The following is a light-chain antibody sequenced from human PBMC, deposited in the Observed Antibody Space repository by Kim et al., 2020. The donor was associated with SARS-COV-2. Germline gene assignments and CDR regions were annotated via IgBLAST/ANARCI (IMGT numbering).Light chain of an antibody. CDR1: RSDGGGYNY. V-gene: IGLV2-11*01. J-gene: IGLJ3*02. CDR3: CSYAGNYIWV. Sequence: GQSVTISCTGTRSDGGGYNYVSCYLQHPGKAPKVVIYDVSQRPSGVPDRFSGSKSGNTASLTISGLQAEDEADYYCCSYAGNYIWVFGGGTQLTVL. CDR2: DVS.